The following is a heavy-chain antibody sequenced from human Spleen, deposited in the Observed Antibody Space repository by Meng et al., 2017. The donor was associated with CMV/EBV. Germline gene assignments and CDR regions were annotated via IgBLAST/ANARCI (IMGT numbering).Heavy chain of an antibody. CDR3: AKVISSGSHFDALDF. V-gene: IGHV3-43D*03. D-gene: IGHD3-10*01. CDR1: GFNFDDYA. CDR2: ISWNGGST. J-gene: IGHJ3*01. Sequence: GESLKISCAASGFNFDDYAMYWVRQAPGKGLEWVSLISWNGGSTYHVDSVKVRFTISRDNSKNSLYLQMNSLRPEDSALYYCAKVISSGSHFDALDFWGQGTMVTVSS.